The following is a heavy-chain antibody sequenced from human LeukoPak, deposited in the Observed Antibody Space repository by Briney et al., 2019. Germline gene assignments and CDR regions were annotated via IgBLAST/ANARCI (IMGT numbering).Heavy chain of an antibody. V-gene: IGHV3-30-3*01. CDR3: ARETYGYFDS. D-gene: IGHD4-17*01. CDR1: GLTFSSHA. J-gene: IGHJ4*02. CDR2: ISYDGSNK. Sequence: GGSLRLSCAASGLTFSSHAMHWVRQAPGKGLEWVAVISYDGSNKYYADSVKGRFTISRDNSRNTLYLQMNSLGPEDTAVYYCARETYGYFDSWGQGTLVTVSS.